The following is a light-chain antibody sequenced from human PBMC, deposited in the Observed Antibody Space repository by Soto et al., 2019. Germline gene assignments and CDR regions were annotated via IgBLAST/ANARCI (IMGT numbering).Light chain of an antibody. CDR2: GAS. J-gene: IGKJ1*01. Sequence: EIVMTQSPATLSVSPGERSTLSCRASQSVSSNLAWYQQKPGQAPRLLIYGASTRATGIPARFSGSGSGTEFTLTIRSMQSEDVAVYYCQQYNTWLSWTFGQGTKVDIK. CDR3: QQYNTWLSWT. CDR1: QSVSSN. V-gene: IGKV3-15*01.